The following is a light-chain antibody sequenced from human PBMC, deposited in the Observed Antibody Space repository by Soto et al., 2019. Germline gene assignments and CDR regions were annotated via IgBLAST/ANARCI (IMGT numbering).Light chain of an antibody. CDR1: ESLVYSDGNTY. Sequence: DVVMTQSPLSLPVTLGQPASISCRSSESLVYSDGNTYLSWFQQRPGQSPRRLTYKVSKRDSGVPDRFSGSGSGTDFTLKITRVEAEDVGVYYCTQGTHWPYTFGQGTKLEIK. V-gene: IGKV2-30*01. J-gene: IGKJ2*01. CDR3: TQGTHWPYT. CDR2: KVS.